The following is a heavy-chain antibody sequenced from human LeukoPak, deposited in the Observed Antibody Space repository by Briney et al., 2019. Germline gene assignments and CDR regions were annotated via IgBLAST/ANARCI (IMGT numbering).Heavy chain of an antibody. D-gene: IGHD4-17*01. V-gene: IGHV3-23*01. CDR1: GFTFSSYE. Sequence: GGSLRLSCAASGFTFSSYEMNWVRQAPGKGLEWVSAISGSGGSTYYADSVKGRFTISRDNSKYTLYLQMNSLRAEDTAIYYCAKTSYGDYAGDDYWGQGTLVTVSS. CDR2: ISGSGGST. CDR3: AKTSYGDYAGDDY. J-gene: IGHJ4*02.